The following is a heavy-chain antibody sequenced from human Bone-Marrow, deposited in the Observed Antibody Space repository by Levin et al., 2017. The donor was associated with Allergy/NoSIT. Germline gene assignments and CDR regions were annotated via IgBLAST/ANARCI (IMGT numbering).Heavy chain of an antibody. V-gene: IGHV4-4*02. CDR3: ARSSGCGGGSCYSD. D-gene: IGHD2-15*01. CDR1: GDSISSDKW. J-gene: IGHJ4*02. CDR2: IHHIGST. Sequence: SETLSLTCAVSGDSISSDKWWGWVRQPPGTGLEWIGEIHHIGSTNYNPSLKSRVTISVDKSKNQFSLRLQSVTAADTAVYYCARSSGCGGGSCYSDWGQGTLVTVSS.